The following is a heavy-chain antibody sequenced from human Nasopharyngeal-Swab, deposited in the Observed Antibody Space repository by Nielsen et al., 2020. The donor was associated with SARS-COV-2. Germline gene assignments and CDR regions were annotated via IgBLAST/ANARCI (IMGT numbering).Heavy chain of an antibody. J-gene: IGHJ3*02. Sequence: GESLKISCTTSGFTFGDYAMSWFRQAPGKGLEWVGFIRSKTYGGAPEYAASVKGRFTISRDGAASIAYLQMNSLETEDTCVYYCARSVGSFYGQVAFDIWGQGTMVTVSS. V-gene: IGHV3-49*01. CDR2: IRSKTYGGAP. CDR1: GFTFGDYA. CDR3: ARSVGSFYGQVAFDI. D-gene: IGHD1-26*01.